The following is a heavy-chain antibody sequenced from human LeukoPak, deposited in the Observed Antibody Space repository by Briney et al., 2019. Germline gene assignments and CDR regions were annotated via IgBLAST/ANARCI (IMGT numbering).Heavy chain of an antibody. CDR2: IIPIFGIA. Sequence: GASVKVSCKASGGTFSSYAISWVRQAPGQGLEWMGRIIPIFGIANYAQKFQGRVTITADKSTSTAYMELSSLRSEDTAVYYCARDGQQWLDVFDIWGQGTMVTVSS. V-gene: IGHV1-69*04. CDR3: ARDGQQWLDVFDI. CDR1: GGTFSSYA. J-gene: IGHJ3*02. D-gene: IGHD6-19*01.